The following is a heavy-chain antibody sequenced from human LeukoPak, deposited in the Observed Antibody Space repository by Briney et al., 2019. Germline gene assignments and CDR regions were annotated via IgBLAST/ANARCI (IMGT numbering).Heavy chain of an antibody. V-gene: IGHV2-5*02. CDR1: GFSLSTSAVG. CDR3: AHETVSTGTTHY. D-gene: IGHD1-1*01. CDR2: IYWDDDK. Sequence: SGPTLLHPTQTLTLTCTFSGFSLSTSAVGVGWIRQPPGKALEWLALIYWDDDKRYSPSLKSRLTITKDTSKNQVVLTMTNMDPVDTATYYCAHETVSTGTTHYWGQGTLVTVSS. J-gene: IGHJ4*02.